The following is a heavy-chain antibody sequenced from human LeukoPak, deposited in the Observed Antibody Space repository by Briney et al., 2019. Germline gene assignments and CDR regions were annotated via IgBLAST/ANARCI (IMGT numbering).Heavy chain of an antibody. V-gene: IGHV3-9*01. J-gene: IGHJ6*02. D-gene: IGHD3/OR15-3a*01. CDR1: GFTFDDYA. CDR3: AKGKSGGLHYYYGMDV. CDR2: INWNSDII. Sequence: GGSLRLSCAASGFTFDDYAMSWVRQPPGKGLEWVSGINWNSDIIGYADSVKGRFTISRDNAKNSLFLQMNSLRVEDTALYYCAKGKSGGLHYYYGMDVWGQGTTVTVS.